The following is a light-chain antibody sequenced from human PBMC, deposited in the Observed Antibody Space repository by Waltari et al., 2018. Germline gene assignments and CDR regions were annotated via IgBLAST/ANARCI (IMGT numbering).Light chain of an antibody. J-gene: IGLJ2*01. CDR2: DDG. CDR1: NIGSES. Sequence: SYVLTQPPSVSVAPGQTARITCGGHNIGSESAHWYQQKPGQAPVLVVYDDGDRPSGIPERFSGSNSGNTATLTINRVEAGDEADYYCQVWDSSSDHLVVFGGGTKLTVL. V-gene: IGLV3-21*02. CDR3: QVWDSSSDHLVV.